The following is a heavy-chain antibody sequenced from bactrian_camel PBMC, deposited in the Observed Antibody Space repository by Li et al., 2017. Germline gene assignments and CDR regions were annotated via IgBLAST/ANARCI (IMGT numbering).Heavy chain of an antibody. Sequence: VQLVESGGGSVQAGGSLRLSCTGSEFKGRNNYMGWFRQAPGKEREGVAAILTGGGSTYYSDSLKARFTISQDNSKNTVYLQIDSLKPEDTAMYYCAAPLLRCSRPGAKGDVGYWGQGTQVTVS. CDR2: ILTGGGST. CDR3: AAPLLRCSRPGAKGDVGY. CDR1: EFKGRNNY. J-gene: IGHJ6*01. D-gene: IGHD6*01. V-gene: IGHV3S40*01.